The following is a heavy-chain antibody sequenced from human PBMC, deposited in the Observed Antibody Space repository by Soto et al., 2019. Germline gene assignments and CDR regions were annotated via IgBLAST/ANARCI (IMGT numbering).Heavy chain of an antibody. CDR2: IYYSGST. J-gene: IGHJ4*02. D-gene: IGHD3-22*01. Sequence: SEALSLTCTVSGGSISSSSYYWGRLRQPPGKGLEWIGSIYYSGSTYYNLSLKSRVTISVDTSKNQFSLKLSSVTAADTAVYFCAREIFYDSGGFHGFHYWGQGTLVTVSS. CDR3: AREIFYDSGGFHGFHY. CDR1: GGSISSSSYY. V-gene: IGHV4-39*02.